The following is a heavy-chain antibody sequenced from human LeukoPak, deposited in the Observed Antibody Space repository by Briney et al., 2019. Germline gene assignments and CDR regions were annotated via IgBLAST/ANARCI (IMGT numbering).Heavy chain of an antibody. V-gene: IGHV4-59*01. Sequence: PSETLSLTCTVSGGSISSYYWSWIRQPPGKGLEWIGYIYYSGSTNYNPSLKSRVTISVDTSKNQFSLKLSSVTAADTAVYYCARAVAYCGGDCYSGDYFDYWGQGTLVTVSS. CDR1: GGSISSYY. D-gene: IGHD2-21*02. CDR3: ARAVAYCGGDCYSGDYFDY. CDR2: IYYSGST. J-gene: IGHJ4*02.